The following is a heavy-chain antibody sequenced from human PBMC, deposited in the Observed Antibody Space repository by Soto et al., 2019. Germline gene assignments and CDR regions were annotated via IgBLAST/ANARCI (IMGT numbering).Heavy chain of an antibody. CDR3: ARDRLVSSSWYWNYYYGMDV. Sequence: QVQLVESGGGVVQPGRSLRLSCAASGFTFSSYGMHWVRQAPGKGLEWVAVIWYDGSNKYYADSVKGRFTISRDNSKNTLYLQMNSLRAEDTAVYDCARDRLVSSSWYWNYYYGMDVWCQGTTVTVSS. J-gene: IGHJ6*02. V-gene: IGHV3-33*01. CDR2: IWYDGSNK. CDR1: GFTFSSYG. D-gene: IGHD6-13*01.